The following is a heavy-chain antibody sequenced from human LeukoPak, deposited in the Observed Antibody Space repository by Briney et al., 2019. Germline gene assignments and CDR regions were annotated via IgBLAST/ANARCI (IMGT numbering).Heavy chain of an antibody. D-gene: IGHD3-9*01. CDR1: GGSFSGYY. V-gene: IGHV4-34*01. CDR2: INHSGST. Sequence: NPSETLSLTCAVYGGSFSGYYWSWIRQPPGKGLEWIGEINHSGSTNYNPSLKSRVTISVDTSKNQFSLKLSSVTAADTAVYHCARGVRYFDWLLQSFDYWGQGALVTVSS. CDR3: ARGVRYFDWLLQSFDY. J-gene: IGHJ4*02.